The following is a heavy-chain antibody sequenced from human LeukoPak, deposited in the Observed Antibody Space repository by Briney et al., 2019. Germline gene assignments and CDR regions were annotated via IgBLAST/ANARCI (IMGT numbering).Heavy chain of an antibody. CDR2: IIPIFGTA. CDR3: AGTYYDFWSGYYYYYMDV. J-gene: IGHJ6*03. V-gene: IGHV1-69*05. Sequence: SVKVSCKASGGTFSSYAISWVRQAPGQGLKWMGGIIPIFGTANYAQKFQGRVTITTDESTSTAYMELSSLRSEDTAVYYCAGTYYDFWSGYYYYYMDVWGKGTTVTVSS. CDR1: GGTFSSYA. D-gene: IGHD3-3*01.